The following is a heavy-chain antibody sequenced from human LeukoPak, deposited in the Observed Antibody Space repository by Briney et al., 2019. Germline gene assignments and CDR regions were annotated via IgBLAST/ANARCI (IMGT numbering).Heavy chain of an antibody. CDR2: ISSSGRTI. CDR3: ARDRMWSRYSYGYYTTPGAYFDY. D-gene: IGHD5-18*01. V-gene: IGHV3-48*04. Sequence: GGSLRLSCAASGFTFSSYWMSWVRQAPGKGLEWVSYISSSGRTIYYADSVKGRFTISRDNAKNSLYLQMNSLRAEDTAVYYCARDRMWSRYSYGYYTTPGAYFDYWGQGTLVTVSS. CDR1: GFTFSSYW. J-gene: IGHJ4*02.